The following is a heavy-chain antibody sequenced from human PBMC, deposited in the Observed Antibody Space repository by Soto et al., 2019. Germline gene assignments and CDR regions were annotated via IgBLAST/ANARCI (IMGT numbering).Heavy chain of an antibody. CDR1: VFTFSTYD. D-gene: IGHD2-2*01. V-gene: IGHV3-13*05. Sequence: GSLRLSGAAPVFTFSTYDMHWVRQATGKGLQWVSAIGAADDPYYSGSVKGRFTISRENAKSSLSLQMNSLRVGDTAVYCCARAYSGQLPRRADYYYAMDVWGPGTTVTVSS. CDR2: IGAADDP. CDR3: ARAYSGQLPRRADYYYAMDV. J-gene: IGHJ6*02.